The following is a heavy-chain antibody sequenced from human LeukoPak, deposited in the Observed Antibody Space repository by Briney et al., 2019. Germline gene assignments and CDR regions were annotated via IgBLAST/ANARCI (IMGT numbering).Heavy chain of an antibody. J-gene: IGHJ3*02. D-gene: IGHD2-15*01. CDR2: INPNSGGT. Sequence: APVKVSCKASGYTFTGYYMHWVRQAPGQGLEWMGWINPNSGGTNYAQKFQGRVTMTRDMSTSTVYMELSSLRSEDTAVYYCAGDGPTDIVVVVTDDAFDIWGQGTMVTVSS. V-gene: IGHV1-2*02. CDR1: GYTFTGYY. CDR3: AGDGPTDIVVVVTDDAFDI.